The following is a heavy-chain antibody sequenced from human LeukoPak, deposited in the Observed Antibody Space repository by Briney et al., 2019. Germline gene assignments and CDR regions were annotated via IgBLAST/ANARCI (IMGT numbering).Heavy chain of an antibody. D-gene: IGHD6-13*01. V-gene: IGHV3-30*04. CDR3: ARAGVYWATADNKFVY. J-gene: IGHJ4*02. CDR2: ISSDGTNK. CDR1: RFTFSTYT. Sequence: PGGSLRLSCAASRFTFSTYTMHWVRLAPGKGLEWVAVISSDGTNKDYADSVKGRFTISRDNSKDTLFLQMNSLRREDTAVYYCARAGVYWATADNKFVYWGQGTLVPVSS.